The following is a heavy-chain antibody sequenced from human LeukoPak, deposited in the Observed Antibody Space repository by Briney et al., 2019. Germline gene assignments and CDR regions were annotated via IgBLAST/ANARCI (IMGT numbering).Heavy chain of an antibody. CDR1: GGSISSYY. Sequence: SETLSLTCTVSGGSISSYYWSWIRQPPGKGLEWIGYIYYSGSTNYNPSLKSRVTISVDTSKNQFSLKLSSVTAADTAVYYCARSDPDYDILTDLTYYFGYWGQGTLVTVSS. J-gene: IGHJ4*02. CDR2: IYYSGST. V-gene: IGHV4-59*08. CDR3: ARSDPDYDILTDLTYYFGY. D-gene: IGHD3-9*01.